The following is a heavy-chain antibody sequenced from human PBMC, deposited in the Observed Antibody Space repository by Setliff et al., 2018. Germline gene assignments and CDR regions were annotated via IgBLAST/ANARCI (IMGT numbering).Heavy chain of an antibody. Sequence: GGSLRLYCATSGFTFNTYAMSWVRQPPGKGLEWVSTISDTAIGIYYADSVRGRFTISRDNSKKTLHLQMNSLRAEDTAIYYCAKDIVGYSSTWPKRDYFDYWGQGTLVTVSS. V-gene: IGHV3-23*01. CDR1: GFTFNTYA. CDR2: ISDTAIGI. D-gene: IGHD6-13*01. CDR3: AKDIVGYSSTWPKRDYFDY. J-gene: IGHJ4*02.